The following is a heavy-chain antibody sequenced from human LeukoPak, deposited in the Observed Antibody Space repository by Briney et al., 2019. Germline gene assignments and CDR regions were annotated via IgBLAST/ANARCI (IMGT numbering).Heavy chain of an antibody. V-gene: IGHV4-61*01. Sequence: PSETLSLTCTVSGGSVSSGSYYWSWIRQPPGKGLEWIGFIHNSGSTKYNPSLMSRVTISVDTSKNQFSLKLGSVTAAETAVYYCARGGASSMPFDPWGQGTLVTVSS. CDR3: ARGGASSMPFDP. D-gene: IGHD2-2*01. CDR2: IHNSGST. J-gene: IGHJ5*02. CDR1: GGSVSSGSYY.